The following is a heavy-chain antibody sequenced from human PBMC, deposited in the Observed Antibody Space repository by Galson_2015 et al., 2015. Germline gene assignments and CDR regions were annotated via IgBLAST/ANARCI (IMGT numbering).Heavy chain of an antibody. Sequence: PALVKPTQPLTLTCTFSGFSLSTSGVGVGWIRQPPGKALEWLALIYWNDDMRYSPSLKSRLTITKDTSKNRVVLTMTNMDPVDTATYYCAHRSIVVVPAAVQDAFDIWGQGTMVTVSS. D-gene: IGHD2-2*01. J-gene: IGHJ3*02. CDR3: AHRSIVVVPAAVQDAFDI. V-gene: IGHV2-5*01. CDR1: GFSLSTSGVG. CDR2: IYWNDDM.